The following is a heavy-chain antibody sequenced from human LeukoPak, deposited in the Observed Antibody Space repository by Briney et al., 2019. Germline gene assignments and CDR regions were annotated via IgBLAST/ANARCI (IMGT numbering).Heavy chain of an antibody. CDR3: ARVRTPYHSSSARYYYYYGMDV. Sequence: GGSLRLSCAASGFTFSSYAMHWVRQAPGKGLEWVAVISYDGSNKYYADSVKGRFTISRDNSKNTLYLQMNSLRAEDTAVYYCARVRTPYHSSSARYYYYYGMDVWGQGTTVTVSS. CDR2: ISYDGSNK. D-gene: IGHD6-13*01. V-gene: IGHV3-30-3*01. J-gene: IGHJ6*02. CDR1: GFTFSSYA.